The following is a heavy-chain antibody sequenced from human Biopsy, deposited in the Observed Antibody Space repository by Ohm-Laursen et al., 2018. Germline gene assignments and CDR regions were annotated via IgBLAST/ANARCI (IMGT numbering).Heavy chain of an antibody. CDR2: IYYSGST. V-gene: IGHV4-59*01. D-gene: IGHD2/OR15-2a*01. Sequence: SETLSLTCSASGGSISSDYWSWIRQTPGKGLEWIGYIYYSGSTNYNPSPKSRVTISVDTSKNQFSLGLNSVTAADTAVYYCARATNSTGWPYYYFYGMDVWGQGTTVTVSS. CDR1: GGSISSDY. J-gene: IGHJ6*02. CDR3: ARATNSTGWPYYYFYGMDV.